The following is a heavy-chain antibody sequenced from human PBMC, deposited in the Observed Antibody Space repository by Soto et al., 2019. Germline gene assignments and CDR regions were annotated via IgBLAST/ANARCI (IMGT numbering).Heavy chain of an antibody. J-gene: IGHJ3*02. D-gene: IGHD3-3*01. V-gene: IGHV3-33*01. Sequence: GGALRRSGAASVFTCSSYGMHWVRQAPGKGLEWVAVIWYDGSNKYYADSVKGRFTISRDNSKNTLYLQMNSLRAEDTAVYYCARTDVRGAFDIWGQGTMVTVSS. CDR3: ARTDVRGAFDI. CDR1: VFTCSSYG. CDR2: IWYDGSNK.